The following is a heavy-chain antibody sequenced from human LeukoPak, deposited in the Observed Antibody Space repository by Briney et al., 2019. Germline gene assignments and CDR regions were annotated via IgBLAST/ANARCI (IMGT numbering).Heavy chain of an antibody. Sequence: GGSLRLSCAASGFTFSSYSMNWVRQAPGKGLEWVSSISSSSNYIYYADSVKGRFTMSRDNAKNSLYLQMNSLRAEDTAVYYCARGFHRRLYDSSTYYSYWGQGTLVTVSS. J-gene: IGHJ4*02. V-gene: IGHV3-21*01. CDR3: ARGFHRRLYDSSTYYSY. D-gene: IGHD3-22*01. CDR2: ISSSSNYI. CDR1: GFTFSSYS.